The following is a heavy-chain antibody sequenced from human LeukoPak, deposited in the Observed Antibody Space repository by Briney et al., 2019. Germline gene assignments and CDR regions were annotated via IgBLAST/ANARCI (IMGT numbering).Heavy chain of an antibody. J-gene: IGHJ4*02. Sequence: PSETLSLTCAVYGGYFSGYYWSWIRQPPGKGLEWIGEINHSGSTNYNPSLKSRVTISVDTSKNQFPLKLSSVTAADTAVYYCARKAIFGVVIILYYFDYWGQGTLVTVSS. V-gene: IGHV4-34*01. CDR2: INHSGST. CDR1: GGYFSGYY. CDR3: ARKAIFGVVIILYYFDY. D-gene: IGHD3-3*01.